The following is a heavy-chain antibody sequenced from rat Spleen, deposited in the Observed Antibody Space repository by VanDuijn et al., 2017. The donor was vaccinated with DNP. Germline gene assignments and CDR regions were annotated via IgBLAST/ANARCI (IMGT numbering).Heavy chain of an antibody. Sequence: QVQLMESGPGLVQPSQTLSLTCTVSGFSLTSYHVHWVRQPPGKGLEWMGRIQSGGNTDYSSALKSRLRISRDTSKSQVFLKMNSVQTEDTAMYFCARYYSGDYWYFDFWGQGTSVTVSS. CDR1: GFSLTSYH. J-gene: IGHJ4*01. CDR2: IQSGGNT. V-gene: IGHV2-27*01. D-gene: IGHD1-1*01. CDR3: ARYYSGDYWYFDF.